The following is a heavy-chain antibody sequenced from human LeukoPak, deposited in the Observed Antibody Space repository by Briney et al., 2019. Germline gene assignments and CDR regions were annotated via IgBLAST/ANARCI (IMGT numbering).Heavy chain of an antibody. Sequence: PGGSLRLSCAASGFTFNSYAMSWVRQAPGKGLEWVLAISGSGGTTNYADSVKGRFTISRDNSKNTLYLQMNSLRAEETAVYYCAKHPRHCGGDCYSDFDYWGQGTLVTVSS. CDR1: GFTFNSYA. V-gene: IGHV3-23*01. D-gene: IGHD2-21*02. J-gene: IGHJ4*02. CDR2: ISGSGGTT. CDR3: AKHPRHCGGDCYSDFDY.